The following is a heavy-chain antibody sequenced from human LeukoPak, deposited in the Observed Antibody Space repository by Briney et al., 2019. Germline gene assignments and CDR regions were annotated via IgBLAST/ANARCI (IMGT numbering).Heavy chain of an antibody. Sequence: GESLKISCQGSGYSFTSYWISWVRQMPGKGLEWMGRIDPSDSYTNYSPSFQGHVTISADKSISTAYLQWSSLKASDTAMYYCARQASFRISYYYDSSGYNDYWGQGTLVTVSS. CDR2: IDPSDSYT. CDR1: GYSFTSYW. CDR3: ARQASFRISYYYDSSGYNDY. V-gene: IGHV5-10-1*01. D-gene: IGHD3-22*01. J-gene: IGHJ4*02.